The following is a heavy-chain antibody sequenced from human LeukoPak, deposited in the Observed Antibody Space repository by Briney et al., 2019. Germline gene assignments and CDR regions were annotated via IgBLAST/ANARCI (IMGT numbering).Heavy chain of an antibody. CDR3: ARINGFCDY. D-gene: IGHD2-8*01. V-gene: IGHV5-51*01. J-gene: IGHJ4*02. CDR2: IYPGDSDT. CDR1: GYSFPNYW. Sequence: GEALKISCKGSGYSFPNYWIGWGRQMPGKSLEWMGIIYPGDSDTRYSPSFQGQVTISADKSISTAYLQWSSLKASATAMYYCARINGFCDYWGQGTLVTVSS.